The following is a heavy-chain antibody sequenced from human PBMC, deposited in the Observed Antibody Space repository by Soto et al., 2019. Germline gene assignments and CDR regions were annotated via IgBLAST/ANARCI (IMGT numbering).Heavy chain of an antibody. J-gene: IGHJ6*02. D-gene: IGHD3-10*02. Sequence: QVQLVESGGGVVQPGRSLRVSCAASGFTFSSYAMHWVRQAPGEGLEWVAVTSYDGSNEYYGDSVKGRFTIFRDNSKNTLYLQMNSLRAEDTAEYYCARDRSMFYYYGMDVWGQGTTVTVSS. CDR3: ARDRSMFYYYGMDV. V-gene: IGHV3-30-3*01. CDR1: GFTFSSYA. CDR2: TSYDGSNE.